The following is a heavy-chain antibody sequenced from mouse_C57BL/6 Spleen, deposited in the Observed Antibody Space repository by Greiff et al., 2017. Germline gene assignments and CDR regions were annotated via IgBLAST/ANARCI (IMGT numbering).Heavy chain of an antibody. D-gene: IGHD2-4*01. CDR2: INPGSGGT. Sequence: QVQLQQSGAELVRPGPSVKVSCKASGYAFTNYLIEWVKQRPGQGLEWIGVINPGSGGTNYNEKFKGKATLTADKSSSTAYMQLSSLTSEDSAVYFCARGDYDYFAYWGQGTLVTVSA. CDR3: ARGDYDYFAY. V-gene: IGHV1-54*01. J-gene: IGHJ3*01. CDR1: GYAFTNYL.